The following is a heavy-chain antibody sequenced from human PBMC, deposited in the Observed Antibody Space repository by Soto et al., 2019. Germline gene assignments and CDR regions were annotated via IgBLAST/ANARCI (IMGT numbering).Heavy chain of an antibody. CDR2: ISGSGGST. V-gene: IGHV3-23*01. Sequence: EVQLLESGGGLLQPGGSLRLSCAASVFTLSSYAMSCVRQAPGKGLEWVSAISGSGGSTYYADSVKGRFTISRDNSKNTLYLQMNSLRAEDTAVYYCAKDDDYSSSWYHYYYGMDVWGQGTTVTVSS. J-gene: IGHJ6*02. CDR1: VFTLSSYA. D-gene: IGHD6-13*01. CDR3: AKDDDYSSSWYHYYYGMDV.